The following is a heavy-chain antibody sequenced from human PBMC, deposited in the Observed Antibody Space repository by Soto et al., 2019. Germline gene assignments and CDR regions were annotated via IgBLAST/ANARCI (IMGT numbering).Heavy chain of an antibody. D-gene: IGHD1-26*01. J-gene: IGHJ2*01. Sequence: SETLSLTCTVSGDSISSYYWSWIRQPAGKGLEWIGRIYSSGSTNYNPSLKSRVSMSVDTSKNQFTLKLSSVTAADTAVYYCARDSQKVGTTRLYFGLWGRGTLVTVSS. CDR1: GDSISSYY. V-gene: IGHV4-4*07. CDR3: ARDSQKVGTTRLYFGL. CDR2: IYSSGST.